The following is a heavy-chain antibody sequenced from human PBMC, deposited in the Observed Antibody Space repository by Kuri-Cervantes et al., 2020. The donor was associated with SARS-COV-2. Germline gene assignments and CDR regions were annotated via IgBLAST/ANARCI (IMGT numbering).Heavy chain of an antibody. D-gene: IGHD3-9*01. J-gene: IGHJ4*02. CDR1: GYTFRNYF. Sequence: ASVKVSCKTSGYTFRNYFISWVRQAPGQGLEWMGWISAYDVYTNDEQKFQGRVTLTTDTSTNTAYMELRSLTSDDTAVYYCARDLRLDHHILTGYPPFEYWGQGTLVTVSS. V-gene: IGHV1-18*04. CDR2: ISAYDVYT. CDR3: ARDLRLDHHILTGYPPFEY.